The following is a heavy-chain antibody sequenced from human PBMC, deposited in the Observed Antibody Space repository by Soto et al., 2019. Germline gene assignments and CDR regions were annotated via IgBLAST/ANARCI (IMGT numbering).Heavy chain of an antibody. J-gene: IGHJ6*02. CDR2: IKSKTDGGTP. V-gene: IGHV3-15*01. Sequence: PGGSLTLSCAASGFTFSNACMSWVRQAPGKGLEWVGRIKSKTDGGTPDYAAPVKGRFTISRDDSKNTLYLQMNSLKTEDTAVYYCTNSGSCYHLYYYYGMDVWAQGTTVTSP. CDR1: GFTFSNAC. CDR3: TNSGSCYHLYYYYGMDV. D-gene: IGHD3-10*01.